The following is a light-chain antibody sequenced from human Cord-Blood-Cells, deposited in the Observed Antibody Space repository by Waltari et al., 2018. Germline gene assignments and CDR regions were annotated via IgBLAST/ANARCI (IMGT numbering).Light chain of an antibody. CDR1: QSVSSY. CDR2: DAS. Sequence: EIVLTQSPATLSLSPGARATLSCRASQSVSSYLAWYQQKPGQAPRLLIYDASNRATGIPARFSGSGSGTDFTLTISSLEPEDFAAYYCQQRSNWPPLTFGGGTKVEIK. J-gene: IGKJ4*01. V-gene: IGKV3-11*01. CDR3: QQRSNWPPLT.